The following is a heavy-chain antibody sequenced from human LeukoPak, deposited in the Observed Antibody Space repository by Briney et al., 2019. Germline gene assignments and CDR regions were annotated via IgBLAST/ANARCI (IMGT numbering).Heavy chain of an antibody. CDR3: ARHPSGSDYGDWYFDF. D-gene: IGHD1-26*01. Sequence: SETLSLTCTVPGGSINNYYWSWIRQPPGKGLEWIGYIYYSGSTNYNSSLQSRVTISVDTSKNQFSLKLTSVTAADTAVYYCARHPSGSDYGDWYFDFWGQGTLVTVSS. CDR1: GGSINNYY. CDR2: IYYSGST. V-gene: IGHV4-59*08. J-gene: IGHJ4*02.